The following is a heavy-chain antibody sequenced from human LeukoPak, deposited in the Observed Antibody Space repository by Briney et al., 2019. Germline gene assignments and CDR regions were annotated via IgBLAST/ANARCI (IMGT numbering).Heavy chain of an antibody. CDR3: ARTFLQIPYDFWSGYYPPDY. D-gene: IGHD3-3*01. Sequence: ASVKVSCKASGGTFSSYAISWVRQAPGQGLEWMGGIIPIFGTANYAQKFQGRVTITADESTSTAYMELSSLRSEDTAVYYCARTFLQIPYDFWSGYYPPDYWGQGTLVTVSS. CDR2: IIPIFGTA. CDR1: GGTFSSYA. J-gene: IGHJ4*02. V-gene: IGHV1-69*13.